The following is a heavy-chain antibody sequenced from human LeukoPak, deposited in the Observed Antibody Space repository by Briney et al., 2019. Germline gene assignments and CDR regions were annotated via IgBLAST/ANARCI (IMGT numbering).Heavy chain of an antibody. D-gene: IGHD3-3*01. CDR2: MNPNSGNT. CDR1: GYSFTSYW. CDR3: ATGRSGYYTNTHNYYYYYYMDV. Sequence: GESLKISCKGSGYSFTSYWIGWVRQATGQGLEWMGWMNPNSGNTGYAQKFQGRVTITRNTSISTAYMELSSLRSGDTAVYYCATGRSGYYTNTHNYYYYYYMDVWGKGTTVTVSS. J-gene: IGHJ6*03. V-gene: IGHV1-8*03.